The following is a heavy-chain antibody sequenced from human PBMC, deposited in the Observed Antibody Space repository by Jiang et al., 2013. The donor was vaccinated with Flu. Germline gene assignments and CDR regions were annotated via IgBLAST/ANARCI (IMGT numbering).Heavy chain of an antibody. CDR2: IYWDDDK. V-gene: IGHV2-5*02. CDR1: GFSLINSGVG. J-gene: IGHJ1*01. Sequence: KTTQTLTLTCTFSGFSLINSGVGVGWIRQPPGKALEWLSLIYWDDDKRYSPSLKSRLTITKDTSKNQVVLTMTNMDPVDTATYFCAHRPISAAGTGYFQHWGQGTLVIVSS. CDR3: AHRPISAAGTGYFQH. D-gene: IGHD6-13*01.